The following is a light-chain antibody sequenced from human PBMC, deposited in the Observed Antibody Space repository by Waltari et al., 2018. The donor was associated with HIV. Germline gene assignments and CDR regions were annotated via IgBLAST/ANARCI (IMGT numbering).Light chain of an antibody. CDR2: KDN. V-gene: IGLV3-25*03. J-gene: IGLJ2*01. CDR1: ILARKY. CDR3: QGIDSSGRKV. Sequence: SHELTQPPSVSVSPGQTATISCSGDILARKYAYWFQQKPGQATVLLIYKDNERPTAITERFSGSGSGATVTLTITGARAEDEADYYCQGIDSSGRKVFGGGTRLTVL.